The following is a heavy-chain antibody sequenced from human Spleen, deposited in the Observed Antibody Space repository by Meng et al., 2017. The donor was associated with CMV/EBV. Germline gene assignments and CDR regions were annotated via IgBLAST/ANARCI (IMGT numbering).Heavy chain of an antibody. CDR1: GFTFSSYW. J-gene: IGHJ3*02. D-gene: IGHD2-2*01. V-gene: IGHV3-74*01. Sequence: GGSLRLSCAASGFTFSSYWMHWVRQAPGKGLVWVSRINSDGSSTSYADSVKGRFTISRDNAKNTLYLQMNSLRAEDTAVYYCAKPVYQLLSRDAFDMWGQGTMVTVSS. CDR2: INSDGSST. CDR3: AKPVYQLLSRDAFDM.